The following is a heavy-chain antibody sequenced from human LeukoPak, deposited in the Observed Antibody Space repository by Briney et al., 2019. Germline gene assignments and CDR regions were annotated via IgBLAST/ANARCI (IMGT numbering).Heavy chain of an antibody. J-gene: IGHJ6*03. CDR2: IYTSGST. Sequence: PSETLSLTCTVSGGSISSGSYYWSWIRQPAGKGLEWIGRIYTSGSTNYNPSLKSRVTISVDTSKNQFSLKLSSVTAADTAVYYCARVGVIELWFGEFPRHRYMDVWGKGTTVTISS. CDR1: GGSISSGSYY. D-gene: IGHD3-10*01. CDR3: ARVGVIELWFGEFPRHRYMDV. V-gene: IGHV4-61*02.